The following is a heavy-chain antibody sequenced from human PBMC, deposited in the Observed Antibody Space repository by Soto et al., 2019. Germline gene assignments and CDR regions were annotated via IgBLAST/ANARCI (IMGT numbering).Heavy chain of an antibody. CDR2: MNPNSGNT. D-gene: IGHD3-10*01. J-gene: IGHJ6*02. V-gene: IGHV1-8*01. CDR3: ARSHPTSYYYGSGSPAPYYYYYYGMDV. CDR1: GYTFTNND. Sequence: ASVKVSCKASGYTFTNNDINWVRQATGQGLEWMGWMNPNSGNTGYARKFQGRVTMTRNTSISTAYMELSSLRSEDTAVYYCARSHPTSYYYGSGSPAPYYYYYYGMDVWGQGTTVTVSS.